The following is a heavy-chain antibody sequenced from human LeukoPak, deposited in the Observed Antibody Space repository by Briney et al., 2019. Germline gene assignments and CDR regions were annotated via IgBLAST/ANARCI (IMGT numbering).Heavy chain of an antibody. CDR3: ARAIDSDF. V-gene: IGHV1-3*01. CDR1: GYTFTSYA. J-gene: IGHJ4*02. CDR2: INAANGNT. Sequence: GASVKVSCKASGYTFTSYAIHWVRQAPGQRLEWMGLINAANGNTRYSQTFQDRVTITRDTSASTAYMELSSLRSEDTAVYYCARAIDSDFWGQGTLVTVSS.